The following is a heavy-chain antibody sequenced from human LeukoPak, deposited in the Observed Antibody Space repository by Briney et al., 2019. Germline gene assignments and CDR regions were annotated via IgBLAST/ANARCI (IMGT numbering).Heavy chain of an antibody. D-gene: IGHD5-24*01. CDR1: KYSFITYD. CDR2: IHLSSGKT. CDR3: ASKFRDGYNSYFEH. Sequence: GASVKVSCKASKYSFITYDIHWVRQATGQGLEWMGKIHLSSGKTTYTQRFQGRVTLTTNTSTDTVYMELTSLTFHDTAVFFCASKFRDGYNSYFEHWGQGILVTVSS. V-gene: IGHV1-46*01. J-gene: IGHJ4*02.